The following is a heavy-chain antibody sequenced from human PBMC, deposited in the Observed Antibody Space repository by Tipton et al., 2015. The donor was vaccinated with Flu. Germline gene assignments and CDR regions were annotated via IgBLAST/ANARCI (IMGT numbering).Heavy chain of an antibody. Sequence: SLRLSCTASGFVFSVYGINWVRQSPGRGPEWVALISHDGSNEYYADSVKGRFTISRDNSKNTLYLQMNSLRPEDTAVYFCAKGRYSGYNYGADNWGQGTLVTVSS. V-gene: IGHV3-30*18. CDR3: AKGRYSGYNYGADN. CDR2: ISHDGSNE. CDR1: GFVFSVYG. J-gene: IGHJ4*02. D-gene: IGHD5-12*01.